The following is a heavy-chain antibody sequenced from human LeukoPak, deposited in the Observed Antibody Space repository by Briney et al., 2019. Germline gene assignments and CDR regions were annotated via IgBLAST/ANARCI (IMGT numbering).Heavy chain of an antibody. D-gene: IGHD4-17*01. J-gene: IGHJ4*02. CDR1: GGSITPYY. CDR2: VSYTGIT. V-gene: IGHV4-59*12. Sequence: KPSETLSLTCSVSGGSITPYYLTWIRQPPGKGLEGIGYVSYTGITNYNPSLNSRVTMSVDTSKNQFSLRLTSVPAADTALYYCATDPTTVTKGFDSWGRGTLVTVSS. CDR3: ATDPTTVTKGFDS.